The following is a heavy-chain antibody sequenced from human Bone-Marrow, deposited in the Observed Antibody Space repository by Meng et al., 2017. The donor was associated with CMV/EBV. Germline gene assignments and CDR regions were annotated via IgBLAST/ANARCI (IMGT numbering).Heavy chain of an antibody. D-gene: IGHD1-26*01. J-gene: IGHJ4*02. CDR2: ISWNSGSI. CDR3: ARAFGAHDY. V-gene: IGHV3-9*01. Sequence: SLKISCAASGFTFDDYAMHWVRQAPGKGLEWVSGISWNSGSIGYADSVKGRFTISRDNAKNSLYLQMNSLRAEDTAVYYCARAFGAHDYWGQGTPVNVSS. CDR1: GFTFDDYA.